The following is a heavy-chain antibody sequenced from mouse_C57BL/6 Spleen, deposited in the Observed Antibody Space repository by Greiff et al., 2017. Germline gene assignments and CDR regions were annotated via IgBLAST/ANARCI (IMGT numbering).Heavy chain of an antibody. D-gene: IGHD1-1*01. CDR1: GFNIKDDY. Sequence: VHVKQSGAELVRPGASVKLSCTASGFNIKDDYMHWVKQRPEQGLEWIGWIDPENGDTEYASKFQGKATITADTSSNTAYLQLSSLTSEDTAVYYCTVPYDGSSYGGYFDYWGQGTTLTVSS. CDR3: TVPYDGSSYGGYFDY. J-gene: IGHJ2*01. V-gene: IGHV14-4*01. CDR2: IDPENGDT.